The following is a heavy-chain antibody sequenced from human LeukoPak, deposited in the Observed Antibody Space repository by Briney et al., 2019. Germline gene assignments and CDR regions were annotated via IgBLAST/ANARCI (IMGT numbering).Heavy chain of an antibody. CDR1: SGSISSGVYY. D-gene: IGHD5-24*01. V-gene: IGHV4-31*03. CDR2: IYYSGST. Sequence: SETLSLTCPVSSGSISSGVYYWSWIRQHPGKGLEWIGYIYYSGSTYYNPSLKSRVTISVDTSQNQFSLKLSSVTAEDTAVYYCARGVRWLQLSYFDYWGQGTLVTVSS. CDR3: ARGVRWLQLSYFDY. J-gene: IGHJ4*02.